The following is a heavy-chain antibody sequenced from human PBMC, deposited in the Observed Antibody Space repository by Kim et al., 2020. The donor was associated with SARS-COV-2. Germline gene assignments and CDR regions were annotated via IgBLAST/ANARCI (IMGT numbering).Heavy chain of an antibody. Sequence: KFQGRVTLTRNTSISTAYMELSSLRSEDTAVYYCARGPGIAVAGTMFDPWGQGTLVTVSS. CDR3: ARGPGIAVAGTMFDP. V-gene: IGHV1-8*01. D-gene: IGHD6-19*01. J-gene: IGHJ5*02.